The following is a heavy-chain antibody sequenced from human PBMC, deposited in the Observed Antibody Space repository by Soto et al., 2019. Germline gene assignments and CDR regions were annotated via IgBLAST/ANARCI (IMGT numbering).Heavy chain of an antibody. CDR2: ISPYNGTT. CDR3: ARDQTKWLTDAVDI. J-gene: IGHJ3*02. V-gene: IGHV1-18*01. Sequence: HVQLVQSGAEVKKPGASLKVSCRASGYTFISYGVSWVRQAPGQGLEWLGGISPYNGTTNYAQKFHGRITMTTDTATSTVYMDLRSLRTDDTAVYYCARDQTKWLTDAVDIWGQGTMVVVSS. CDR1: GYTFISYG. D-gene: IGHD5-12*01.